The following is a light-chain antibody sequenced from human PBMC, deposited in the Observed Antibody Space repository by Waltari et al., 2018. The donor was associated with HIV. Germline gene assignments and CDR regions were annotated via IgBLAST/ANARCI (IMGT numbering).Light chain of an antibody. CDR2: RIH. Sequence: QAGLTQPPSVSKGLGQTATLTCTGHSNNVGNQRAAWLQQHQGHPPKRVSSRIHNRPSGISDRLSASRSGNTASLTVTGLQPEDEADYYCAAWDTSLGVWVFGGGTRLTVL. V-gene: IGLV10-54*01. CDR1: SNNVGNQR. CDR3: AAWDTSLGVWV. J-gene: IGLJ3*02.